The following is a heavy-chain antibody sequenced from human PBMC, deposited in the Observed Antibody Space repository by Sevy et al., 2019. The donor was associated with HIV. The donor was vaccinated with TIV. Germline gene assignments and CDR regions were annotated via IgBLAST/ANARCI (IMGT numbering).Heavy chain of an antibody. V-gene: IGHV4-59*01. D-gene: IGHD3-10*01. Sequence: SETPSLTCTVSIDSISSYSWGWIRPPPGKGLEWIGHVYNSGTTNHNPSLKSRVTISVDTSKNQISLKLNSVTAADTAVYYCARAKYYSSGTSYYMDVWGKGTTVTVSS. CDR1: IDSISSYS. J-gene: IGHJ6*03. CDR3: ARAKYYSSGTSYYMDV. CDR2: VYNSGTT.